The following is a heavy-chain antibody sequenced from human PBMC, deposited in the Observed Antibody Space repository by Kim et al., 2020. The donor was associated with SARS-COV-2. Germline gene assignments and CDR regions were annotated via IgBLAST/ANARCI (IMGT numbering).Heavy chain of an antibody. CDR3: ARGRLWFGESPFDY. D-gene: IGHD3-10*01. Sequence: AQKFQGRVTMTRDTSTSTVYMELSSLRSEDTAVYYCARGRLWFGESPFDYWGQGTLVTVSS. V-gene: IGHV1-46*01. J-gene: IGHJ4*02.